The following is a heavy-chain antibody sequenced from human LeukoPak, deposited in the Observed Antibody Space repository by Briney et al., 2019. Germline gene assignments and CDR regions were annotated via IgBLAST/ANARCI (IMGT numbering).Heavy chain of an antibody. D-gene: IGHD6-6*01. CDR1: GFTFSSYS. J-gene: IGHJ4*02. Sequence: PGGSLRLSCAASGFTFSSYSMNWVRQAPGKGLEWVSSISSSSSYIYYADSVKGRFTISRDNAKNSLYLQMNSLRAEDTAVYYCARSKGSSFRSPFHYWGQGTLVTVSS. CDR2: ISSSSSYI. CDR3: ARSKGSSFRSPFHY. V-gene: IGHV3-21*01.